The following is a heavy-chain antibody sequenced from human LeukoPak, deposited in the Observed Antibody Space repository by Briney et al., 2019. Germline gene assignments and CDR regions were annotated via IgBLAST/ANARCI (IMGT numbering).Heavy chain of an antibody. V-gene: IGHV1-18*04. Sequence: ASVKVSCKASGYTFTSYGISWVRQAPGQGLECMGWISAYNGNTNYAQKLQGRVTMTTDTSTSTAYMELRSLRSDDTAVYYCARGYEQWLPDGGFDPWGQGTLVTVSS. J-gene: IGHJ5*02. CDR3: ARGYEQWLPDGGFDP. CDR2: ISAYNGNT. D-gene: IGHD6-19*01. CDR1: GYTFTSYG.